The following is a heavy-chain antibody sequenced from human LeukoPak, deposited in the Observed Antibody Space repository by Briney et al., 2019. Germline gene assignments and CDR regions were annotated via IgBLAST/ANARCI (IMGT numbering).Heavy chain of an antibody. Sequence: GGSLRPSCTASGFTFGDHCVSWFRQAPGKGLELVGFIRSKAYGGTTEYAASMRARFTISRDDSKSIAYLQMNSLKTEDTAVYYCTKDYGYNGYVGAFDFWGQGTMVTVSS. CDR2: IRSKAYGGTT. J-gene: IGHJ3*01. V-gene: IGHV3-49*03. CDR1: GFTFGDHC. D-gene: IGHD5-12*01. CDR3: TKDYGYNGYVGAFDF.